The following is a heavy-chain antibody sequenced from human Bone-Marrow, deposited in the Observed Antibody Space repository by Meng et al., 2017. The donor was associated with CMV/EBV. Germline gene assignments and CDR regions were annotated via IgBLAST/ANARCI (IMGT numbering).Heavy chain of an antibody. CDR1: GYTFTSYG. D-gene: IGHD2-2*01. Sequence: ASVKVSCKASGYTFTSYGISWVRQAPGQGLEWMGWISAYNGNTNYAQKLQGRVTMTTDTSTSTAYMELRSLRSDDTAVYYCARGLVVVPAATTNYYYYGMDVWGQGTTVTGSS. J-gene: IGHJ6*01. V-gene: IGHV1-18*01. CDR3: ARGLVVVPAATTNYYYYGMDV. CDR2: ISAYNGNT.